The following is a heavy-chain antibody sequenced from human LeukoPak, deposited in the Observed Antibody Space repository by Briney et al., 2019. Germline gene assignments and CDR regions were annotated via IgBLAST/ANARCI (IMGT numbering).Heavy chain of an antibody. D-gene: IGHD3-22*01. CDR2: MNPNSGST. V-gene: IGHV1-8*01. Sequence: APVKVSCKASGYTFTSYDINWARQATGQGLEWMGWMNPNSGSTGYAQKFQGRVTMTRNTSISTAYMELSSLRSEDTAVYYCARGTPDSSGYSPWGQGTMVTVSS. CDR3: ARGTPDSSGYSP. CDR1: GYTFTSYD. J-gene: IGHJ3*01.